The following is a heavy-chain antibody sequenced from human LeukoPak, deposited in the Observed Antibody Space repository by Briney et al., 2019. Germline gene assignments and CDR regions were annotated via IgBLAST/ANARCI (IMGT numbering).Heavy chain of an antibody. Sequence: SETLSLTCAVYVGSFSGYYWSWIRQPPGKGLEWIGEINHSGSTNYNPSLKGRVTISVDTSKNQFSLKLSSVTAADTAVYYCARVPEGAVAGFFDYWGQGTLVTVSS. CDR3: ARVPEGAVAGFFDY. D-gene: IGHD6-19*01. CDR2: INHSGST. CDR1: VGSFSGYY. V-gene: IGHV4-34*01. J-gene: IGHJ4*02.